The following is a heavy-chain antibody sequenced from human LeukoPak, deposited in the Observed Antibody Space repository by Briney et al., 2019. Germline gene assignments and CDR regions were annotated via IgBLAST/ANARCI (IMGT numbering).Heavy chain of an antibody. J-gene: IGHJ6*02. V-gene: IGHV4-61*08. D-gene: IGHD5-18*01. CDR3: ARAGYSYGALNLYYYGMDV. CDR2: IYYSGST. CDR1: GGSTSSGGYS. Sequence: SETLSLTCAVSGGSTSSGGYSWSRIRQPPGKGLEWIGYIYYSGSTNYNPSLKSRVTISVDTSKNQFSLKLSSVTAADTAVYYCARAGYSYGALNLYYYGMDVWGQGTTVTVSS.